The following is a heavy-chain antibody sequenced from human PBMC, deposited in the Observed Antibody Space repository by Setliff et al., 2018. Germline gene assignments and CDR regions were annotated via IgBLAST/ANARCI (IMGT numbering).Heavy chain of an antibody. D-gene: IGHD6-13*01. J-gene: IGHJ6*02. CDR3: TRVGRQLVYYYYGMDV. Sequence: GGSLRLSCTASGSTFGDYAMSWVRQAPGKGLEWVGFIRSKAYGGTTEYAASVKGRFTISRDDSKSIAYLQMNSLKTEDTAVYYCTRVGRQLVYYYYGMDVWGQGTTVTVSS. CDR1: GSTFGDYA. V-gene: IGHV3-49*04. CDR2: IRSKAYGGTT.